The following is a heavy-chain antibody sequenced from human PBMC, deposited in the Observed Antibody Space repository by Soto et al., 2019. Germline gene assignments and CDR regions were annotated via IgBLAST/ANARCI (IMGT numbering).Heavy chain of an antibody. CDR1: GGTFSSYA. CDR3: ARDHGDGYNTYYYYCYGMDV. CDR2: IIPILGTA. D-gene: IGHD5-12*01. V-gene: IGHV1-69*01. J-gene: IGHJ6*02. Sequence: QVQLVQSGAEVKKPGSSVKVSCKASGGTFSSYAISWVRQAPGQGLEWMGGIIPILGTANYAQQFQGRVTITADESTSTAYMELSSLRSEDTAVYYCARDHGDGYNTYYYYCYGMDVWGQGTTVTGSS.